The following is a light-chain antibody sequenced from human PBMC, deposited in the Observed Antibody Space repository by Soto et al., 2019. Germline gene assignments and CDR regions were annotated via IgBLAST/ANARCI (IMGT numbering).Light chain of an antibody. V-gene: IGLV2-14*01. CDR3: QSYTSSISPCV. CDR1: STDVGGYNY. Sequence: QSALTQPASVSGSPGQSITISCTGTSTDVGGYNYVSWYQQHPGTAPKLLIYGISNRPSGVSNRFSGSKSGTTASLTISGLQAEDEADYYCQSYTSSISPCVFGAGTKLTVL. CDR2: GIS. J-gene: IGLJ1*01.